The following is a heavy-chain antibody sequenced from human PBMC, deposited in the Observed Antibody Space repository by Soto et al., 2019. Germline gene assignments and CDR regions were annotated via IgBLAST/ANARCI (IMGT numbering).Heavy chain of an antibody. Sequence: QITLKESGPTLVKPTQTLTLTCTFSGFSLSTSGVGVGWIRQPPGKALEWLALIYWDDEKRYRPSLKSRLTITKDTSKNHVVLTMTNMDPVDTATYYCAHGQNWFDPWGQGTLVTVSS. CDR3: AHGQNWFDP. CDR2: IYWDDEK. V-gene: IGHV2-5*02. CDR1: GFSLSTSGVG. J-gene: IGHJ5*02.